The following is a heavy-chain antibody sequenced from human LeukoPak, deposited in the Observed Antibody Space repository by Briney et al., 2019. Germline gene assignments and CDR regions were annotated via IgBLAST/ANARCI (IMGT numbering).Heavy chain of an antibody. J-gene: IGHJ4*02. CDR2: IFYSGST. D-gene: IGHD6-13*01. Sequence: PSETLSPTCTVSDASISSYYWSWIRQPPGKGREWIGYIFYSGSTNYNPSLKSRVTISVDTSKNQFSLKLSSMTAADTAVYYCASGPYPAAGTDHQFDYWGQGTLVTVSS. CDR1: DASISSYY. V-gene: IGHV4-59*01. CDR3: ASGPYPAAGTDHQFDY.